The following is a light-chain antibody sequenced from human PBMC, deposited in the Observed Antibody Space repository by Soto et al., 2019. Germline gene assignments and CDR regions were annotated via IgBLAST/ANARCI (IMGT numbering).Light chain of an antibody. J-gene: IGKJ1*01. Sequence: DIQMTQSPSTLSASVGDRVTITCRAIQSISRWLAWYQQKPGKAPKLLIYKASSLQSGVPSRFSGSGSGTEFTLTISSLQPDDFATYYCQQYNSYSWTFGRGTKVEIK. CDR3: QQYNSYSWT. CDR1: QSISRW. V-gene: IGKV1-5*03. CDR2: KAS.